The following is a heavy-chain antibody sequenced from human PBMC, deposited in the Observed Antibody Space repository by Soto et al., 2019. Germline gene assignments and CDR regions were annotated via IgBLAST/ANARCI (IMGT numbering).Heavy chain of an antibody. Sequence: SSETLSLTCTLSGGSISSYYWTWIRQPPGKGLEWIGYISYSGSTNYNPSLKSRVTISVDTSKNQLSLKLSSVTAADTAVYYCARVGRYYDSSGYSVDFWGQGTLVTVSS. V-gene: IGHV4-59*01. D-gene: IGHD3-22*01. CDR2: ISYSGST. CDR1: GGSISSYY. J-gene: IGHJ4*02. CDR3: ARVGRYYDSSGYSVDF.